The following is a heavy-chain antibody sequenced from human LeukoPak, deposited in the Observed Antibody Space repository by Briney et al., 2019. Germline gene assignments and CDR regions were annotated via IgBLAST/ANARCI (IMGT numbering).Heavy chain of an antibody. CDR3: VAEVIEVTMGDY. Sequence: ASVKVSCKVSGHSLSDLSIHWVRQAPGKGLEWMGGFDIEDAETIYAQEFEGRVIMTEDTATETAYMELSSLKSEDTAVYYCVAEVIEVTMGDYWGQGALVTVSS. V-gene: IGHV1-24*01. J-gene: IGHJ4*02. CDR1: GHSLSDLS. CDR2: FDIEDAET. D-gene: IGHD4-11*01.